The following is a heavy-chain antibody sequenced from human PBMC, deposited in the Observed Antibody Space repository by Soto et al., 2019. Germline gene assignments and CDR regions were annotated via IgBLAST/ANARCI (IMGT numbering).Heavy chain of an antibody. CDR2: INPNSGGT. CDR1: GYTFTGYY. D-gene: IGHD5-12*01. V-gene: IGHV1-2*04. CDR3: ARGDWWLRPEGSAFDI. J-gene: IGHJ3*02. Sequence: ASVKVSCKASGYTFTGYYMHLVRQAPGQGLEWMGWINPNSGGTNYAQKFQGWVTMTRDTSISTAYMELSRLRSDDTAVYYCARGDWWLRPEGSAFDIWGQGTMVTVSS.